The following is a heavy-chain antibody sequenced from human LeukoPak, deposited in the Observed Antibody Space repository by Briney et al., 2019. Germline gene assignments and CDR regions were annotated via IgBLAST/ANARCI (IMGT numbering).Heavy chain of an antibody. V-gene: IGHV3-30-3*01. J-gene: IGHJ4*02. CDR2: ISQDGSTQ. CDR3: SRDGEYGYNDIDY. CDR1: GFTFSTYS. Sequence: GRSLRLSCAASGFTFSTYSMHWVRQAPDKGLESVAVISQDGSTQYYAGSVQGRFTISRDNSENTLYLQLNSLRPEDTAVYYCSRDGEYGYNDIDYWGQGTLVTVSS. D-gene: IGHD5-24*01.